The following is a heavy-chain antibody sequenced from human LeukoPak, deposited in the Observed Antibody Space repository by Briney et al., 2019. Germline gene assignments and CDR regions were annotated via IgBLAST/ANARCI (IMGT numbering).Heavy chain of an antibody. V-gene: IGHV3-48*04. CDR1: GFTFNSYS. J-gene: IGHJ4*02. CDR3: AREMGGYPFDY. D-gene: IGHD5-12*01. CDR2: ISTSGITI. Sequence: GGSLRLSCAASGFTFNSYSMNWVRQAPGKGLEWASYISTSGITIYYADSVKGRFTISRDNAKNSLYLQMNSLRAEDTAVYYCAREMGGYPFDYWGQGTLVTVSS.